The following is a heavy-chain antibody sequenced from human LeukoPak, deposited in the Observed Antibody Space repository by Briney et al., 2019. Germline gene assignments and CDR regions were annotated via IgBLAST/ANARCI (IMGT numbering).Heavy chain of an antibody. CDR2: IYYSGST. J-gene: IGHJ4*02. CDR1: GGSISSGGYY. Sequence: PSETLSLTCTVSGGSISSGGYYWSWIRQHPGKGLEGIGYIYYSGSTNYNPSLESRVTISVDTSKNQFSLKLSSVTAADTAVYYCARYWSYDSSGYYYSVLDIWGQGTLVTVSS. CDR3: ARYWSYDSSGYYYSVLDI. V-gene: IGHV4-31*03. D-gene: IGHD3-22*01.